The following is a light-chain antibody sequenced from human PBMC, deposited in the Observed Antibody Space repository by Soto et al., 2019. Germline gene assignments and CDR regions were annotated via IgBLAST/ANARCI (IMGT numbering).Light chain of an antibody. Sequence: QSVLTQPPSASGAPGQRVTISCSGSSSNVGSNFVFWYQHLPGKAPQLVISKNNQRPSGVPDRFSGSKSGTSASLVISGLRSEDEADYYCAAWDDRLSGHVMFGGGTRLTVL. V-gene: IGLV1-47*01. CDR2: KNN. CDR1: SSNVGSNF. J-gene: IGLJ3*02. CDR3: AAWDDRLSGHVM.